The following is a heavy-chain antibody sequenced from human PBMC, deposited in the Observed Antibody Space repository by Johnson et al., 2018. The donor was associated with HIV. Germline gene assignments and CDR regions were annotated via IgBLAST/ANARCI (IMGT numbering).Heavy chain of an antibody. CDR3: ARPQGTGDAFTI. D-gene: IGHD1-1*01. Sequence: VQLVESGGGLVQPGGSLRLSCAASGFTVSSNYMSWVRQAPGKGLEWVSVIYSGGSTYYAVSVKGRFTITRDNAKNSLYLQMNSLRAEDTAVYYCARPQGTGDAFTIWGQGTMVTVSS. CDR2: IYSGGST. CDR1: GFTVSSNY. V-gene: IGHV3-66*04. J-gene: IGHJ3*02.